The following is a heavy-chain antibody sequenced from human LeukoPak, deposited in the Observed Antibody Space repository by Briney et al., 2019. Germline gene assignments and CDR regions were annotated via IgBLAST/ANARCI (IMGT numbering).Heavy chain of an antibody. CDR1: GYTFTGYY. D-gene: IGHD3-22*01. V-gene: IGHV1-2*02. J-gene: IGHJ4*02. Sequence: GASVKVSCKASGYTFTGYYMHWVRQAPGQGLEWMGWINPNSGGTNYAQKFQGRVTMTRDTSISTAYMELSRLRSDDTAVYYCAREAHYDSDRGEYFDYWGQGTLVTVSS. CDR2: INPNSGGT. CDR3: AREAHYDSDRGEYFDY.